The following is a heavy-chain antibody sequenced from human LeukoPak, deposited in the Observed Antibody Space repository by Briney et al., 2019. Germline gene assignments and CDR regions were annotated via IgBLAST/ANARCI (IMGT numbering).Heavy chain of an antibody. CDR2: IHYSGST. J-gene: IGHJ4*02. Sequence: SETLSLTCTVSGGSISSGGYYWSWIRQHPGKGLEWIGYIHYSGSTYNNPSLKSRVTISVDRSKNQFSLKLSSVTAADTAVYYCARGSYYYGSGSFDYWGQGTLVTVSS. V-gene: IGHV4-31*03. CDR1: GGSISSGGYY. CDR3: ARGSYYYGSGSFDY. D-gene: IGHD3-10*01.